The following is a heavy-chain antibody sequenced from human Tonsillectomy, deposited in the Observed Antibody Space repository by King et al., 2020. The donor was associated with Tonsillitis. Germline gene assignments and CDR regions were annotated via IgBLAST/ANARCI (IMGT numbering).Heavy chain of an antibody. V-gene: IGHV3-23*04. D-gene: IGHD6-13*01. CDR2: ISGSGGST. CDR1: GFTFSSYA. CDR3: AKAAIYSSSWTPYYYYYMDV. J-gene: IGHJ6*03. Sequence: VQLVESGGGLVQPGGSLRLSCAASGFTFSSYAMSWVRQAPGKGLEWCSAISGSGGSTYYADSVKGRFTISRDNSKNTLYLQMNSLRAEDTAVYYCAKAAIYSSSWTPYYYYYMDVWGKGTTVTVSS.